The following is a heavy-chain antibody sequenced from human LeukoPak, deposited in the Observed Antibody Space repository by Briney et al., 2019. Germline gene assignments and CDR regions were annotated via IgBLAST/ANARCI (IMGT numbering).Heavy chain of an antibody. Sequence: GASVNVSCKASGGTFSSYAISWVRQAPGQGLEWMGGIIPIFGTANYAQKPQGRVTITADESTSTAYMELSSLRSEDTAVYYCATVGPPSGSYLFDYWGQGTLVTVSS. J-gene: IGHJ4*02. D-gene: IGHD1-26*01. CDR2: IIPIFGTA. CDR1: GGTFSSYA. V-gene: IGHV1-69*13. CDR3: ATVGPPSGSYLFDY.